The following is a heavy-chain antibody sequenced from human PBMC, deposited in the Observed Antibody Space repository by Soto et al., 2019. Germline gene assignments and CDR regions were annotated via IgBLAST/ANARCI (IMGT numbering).Heavy chain of an antibody. Sequence: EVKLLDSGGDLVQPGGSLSLSCAASGFTFSSYAMSWVRQAPGKGLEWVSSISVGEETYYADSVRGRFIISRDNSKDTLFLQMTSLRAEDTAVYYCAKNYFFDNWGQGTLVTVSP. J-gene: IGHJ4*02. CDR3: AKNYFFDN. V-gene: IGHV3-23*01. D-gene: IGHD3-10*01. CDR1: GFTFSSYA. CDR2: ISVGEET.